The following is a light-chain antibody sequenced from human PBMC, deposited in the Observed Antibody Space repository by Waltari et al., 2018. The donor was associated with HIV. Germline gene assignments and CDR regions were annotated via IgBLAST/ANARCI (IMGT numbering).Light chain of an antibody. CDR2: GAS. V-gene: IGKV3-20*01. J-gene: IGKJ2*01. CDR3: QQYATSPRT. CDR1: QSVDNNY. Sequence: EIVLTQSPGTLTLSPGERATLSCRASQSVDNNYLAWYQHRPGQAPRLLIFGASSRATGIPDRFSASGSGADFTLTISSLDPSDYALYYCQQYATSPRTFGQGPGWRSN.